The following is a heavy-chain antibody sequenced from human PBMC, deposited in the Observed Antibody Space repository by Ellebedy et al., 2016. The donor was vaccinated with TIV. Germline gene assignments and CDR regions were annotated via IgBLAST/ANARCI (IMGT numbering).Heavy chain of an antibody. CDR3: ARKPDYYDFWSGYWGDYYYYGMDV. J-gene: IGHJ6*02. D-gene: IGHD3-3*01. V-gene: IGHV3-30-3*01. CDR1: GFTFSSYA. Sequence: GESPKISCAASGFTFSSYAMHWVRQAPGKGLEWVAVISYDGSNKYYADSVKGRFTISRDNSKNTLYLQMNSLRAEDTAVYYCARKPDYYDFWSGYWGDYYYYGMDVWGQGTTVTVSS. CDR2: ISYDGSNK.